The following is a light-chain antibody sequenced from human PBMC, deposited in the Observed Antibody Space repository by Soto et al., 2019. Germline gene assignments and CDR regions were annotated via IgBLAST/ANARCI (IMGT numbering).Light chain of an antibody. Sequence: EIVMTQSPATLSVTPGERATLSCRASQSVRSNLGWYQQKPGQAPSLLIYGASTRATGIPARFSGSGSGTEFSLTITSLQSEDFALYYCQQYNNRPPWTFGQGTKVDIK. CDR1: QSVRSN. CDR2: GAS. CDR3: QQYNNRPPWT. J-gene: IGKJ1*01. V-gene: IGKV3-15*01.